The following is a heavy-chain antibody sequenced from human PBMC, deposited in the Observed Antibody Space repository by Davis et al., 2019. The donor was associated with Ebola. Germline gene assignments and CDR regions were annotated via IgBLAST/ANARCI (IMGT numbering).Heavy chain of an antibody. J-gene: IGHJ6*02. CDR1: GFTFSSYE. CDR2: ISRSGSTI. V-gene: IGHV3-48*03. CDR3: ARDLYLGSWNYYGMDV. D-gene: IGHD2-2*02. Sequence: GESLKISCAASGFTFSSYEMNWVRQAPGKGLEWVSYISRSGSTIYYADSVKGRFTISRDNAKNSLYLQMNSLRAEDTAVYYCARDLYLGSWNYYGMDVWGQGTTVTVSS.